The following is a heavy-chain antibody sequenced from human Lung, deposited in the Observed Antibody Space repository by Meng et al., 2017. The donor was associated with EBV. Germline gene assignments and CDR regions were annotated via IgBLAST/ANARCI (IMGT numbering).Heavy chain of an antibody. V-gene: IGHV7-4-1*02. Sequence: QGQLGRTGFELKKPGASVKVSGEASGYNFSSYSMHGVRQAPGQGLEWMGWINTDTGKPTYAQGFTGRFVFSLDTSVRTAYPQISSLKAEDTAVYYCARDRGSSGWSNWFDPWGQGTLVTVSS. CDR1: GYNFSSYS. CDR3: ARDRGSSGWSNWFDP. J-gene: IGHJ5*02. CDR2: INTDTGKP. D-gene: IGHD6-13*01.